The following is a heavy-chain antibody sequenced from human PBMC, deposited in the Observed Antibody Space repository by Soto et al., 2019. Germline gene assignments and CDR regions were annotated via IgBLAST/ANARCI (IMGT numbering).Heavy chain of an antibody. CDR3: AKHRARNWFHP. J-gene: IGHJ5*02. Sequence: PSETLSLTCIVSGGSISSSSYYWGWIRQPPGKGLEWIGSIYYSGSTYYNPSLKSRVTISVDTSKNQFSLKLSSVTAADTAVFLRAKHRARNWFHPRGQGTLVTVSS. D-gene: IGHD6-6*01. V-gene: IGHV4-39*01. CDR2: IYYSGST. CDR1: GGSISSSSYY.